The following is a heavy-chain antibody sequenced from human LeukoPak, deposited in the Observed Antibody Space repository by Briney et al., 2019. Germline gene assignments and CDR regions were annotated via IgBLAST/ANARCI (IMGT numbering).Heavy chain of an antibody. V-gene: IGHV4-30-2*01. CDR2: NYHSGST. D-gene: IGHD6-13*01. CDR3: ARGIAAAGKDYYYGMDV. J-gene: IGHJ6*02. CDR1: GGSISSGGYS. Sequence: SQTLSLTCAVSGGSISSGGYSWSWIRQPPGKGLEWIGYNYHSGSTYYNPSLKSRVTISVDRSKNQFSLKLSSVTAADTAVYYCARGIAAAGKDYYYGMDVWGQGTTVTVSS.